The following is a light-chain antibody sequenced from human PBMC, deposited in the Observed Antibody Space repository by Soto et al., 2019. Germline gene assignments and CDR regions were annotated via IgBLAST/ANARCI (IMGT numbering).Light chain of an antibody. CDR1: QSVGIY. J-gene: IGKJ4*01. CDR3: QQRDICPPLT. CDR2: DAT. V-gene: IGKV3-11*01. Sequence: VLTQSPATLSLSPGEMATLFCKASQSVGIYMGWFQQKPGQAPRVLIYDATNRAGGVPARFSGSGSGTDFTLTISSLEAEDSAVYYCQQRDICPPLTFCGGTKLEIK.